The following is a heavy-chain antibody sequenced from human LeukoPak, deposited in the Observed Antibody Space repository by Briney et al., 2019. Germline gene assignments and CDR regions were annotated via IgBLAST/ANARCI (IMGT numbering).Heavy chain of an antibody. D-gene: IGHD3-10*01. Sequence: AESLKISCKGSGYDFTSYWIAWVSQMPGKSLQWMGIIYPGDSDTRYSPSLQGQVTISADKSITTSYLQWSTLKASDTAMYYCARQNYYGSGSGDYWGQGTLVTVSS. CDR2: IYPGDSDT. CDR1: GYDFTSYW. V-gene: IGHV5-51*01. CDR3: ARQNYYGSGSGDY. J-gene: IGHJ4*02.